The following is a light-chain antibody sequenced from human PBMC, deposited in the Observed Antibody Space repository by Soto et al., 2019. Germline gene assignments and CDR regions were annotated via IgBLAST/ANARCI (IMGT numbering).Light chain of an antibody. CDR1: QSISTF. J-gene: IGKJ2*01. Sequence: DIQMTLSPSSLSASVGDRVNMTCRASQSISTFLNWYQRKPGKAPKFLIHAVSTLQRGVPPRFSGSGSGTEFTLTISSLQPEDFATYYCQQSFNTPRTFGQGTRLEIK. V-gene: IGKV1-39*01. CDR3: QQSFNTPRT. CDR2: AVS.